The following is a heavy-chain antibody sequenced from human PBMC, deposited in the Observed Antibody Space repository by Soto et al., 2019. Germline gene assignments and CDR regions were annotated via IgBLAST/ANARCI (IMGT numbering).Heavy chain of an antibody. D-gene: IGHD6-13*01. Sequence: EVQLLESGGGLVQPGGSLRLYCAASGFTFSSYAMNWVRQAPGKGLEWVSVISGSGDSTYYADSVKGRFTISRDNSKNTLYLQMNSLRAEDTAVYNCARRSSSWYFDYWGQGTLVTVSS. V-gene: IGHV3-23*01. CDR2: ISGSGDST. J-gene: IGHJ4*02. CDR3: ARRSSSWYFDY. CDR1: GFTFSSYA.